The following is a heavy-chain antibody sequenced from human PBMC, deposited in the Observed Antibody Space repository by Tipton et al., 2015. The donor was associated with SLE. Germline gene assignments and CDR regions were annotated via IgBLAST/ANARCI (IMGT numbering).Heavy chain of an antibody. CDR2: VYISGYT. CDR3: AREVITITDSDAFDI. Sequence: TLSLTCSVSGGSISSYSWSWIRQPAGKGLEWIGRVYISGYTTYSPSLQGRVTMSVDTSKNQFFMRLSSATAADTAVYYCAREVITITDSDAFDIWGQGTMVTVSS. V-gene: IGHV4-4*07. D-gene: IGHD2-21*01. J-gene: IGHJ3*02. CDR1: GGSISSYS.